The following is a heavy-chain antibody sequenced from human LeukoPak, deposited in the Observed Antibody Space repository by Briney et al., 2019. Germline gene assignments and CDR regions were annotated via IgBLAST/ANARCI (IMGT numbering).Heavy chain of an antibody. CDR1: GGSFSGYY. CDR2: INHSGST. Sequence: PSETLSLTCAVYGGSFSGYYWSWIRQPPGKGLEWIGEINHSGSTNYNPSLKSRGTISVDTSKNQFSLKLSSVTAADTAVYYCARVVAATRSGMDVWGQGTTVTVSS. CDR3: ARVVAATRSGMDV. V-gene: IGHV4-34*01. D-gene: IGHD2-15*01. J-gene: IGHJ6*02.